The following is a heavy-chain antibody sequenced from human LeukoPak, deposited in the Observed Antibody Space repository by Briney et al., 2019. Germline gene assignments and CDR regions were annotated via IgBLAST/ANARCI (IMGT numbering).Heavy chain of an antibody. CDR1: GFTFSSYS. D-gene: IGHD2-15*01. CDR3: ARKDKYCSRSSCYSLHFDY. V-gene: IGHV3-21*01. Sequence: PGGSLRLSCAASGFTFSSYSMNWVRQAPGKGLEWVSSISSSSSYIYYADSVKGRFTISRDNAKNSLYLQMNSLRAEDTAVYYCARKDKYCSRSSCYSLHFDYWGQGTLVTVSS. CDR2: ISSSSSYI. J-gene: IGHJ4*02.